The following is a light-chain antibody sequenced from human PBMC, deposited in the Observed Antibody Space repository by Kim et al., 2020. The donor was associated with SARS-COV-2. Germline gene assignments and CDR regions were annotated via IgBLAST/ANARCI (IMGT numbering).Light chain of an antibody. CDR2: KDS. CDR3: QSADSSGALRV. CDR1: ALPYQY. V-gene: IGLV3-25*03. Sequence: YELTQPLSVSVSPGQTATITCSGDALPYQYAYWYQQKPGQAPVLAIYKDSERPSGIPERFPGSSSGTTVTLTISGVQAEDEADYYCQSADSSGALRVFG. J-gene: IGLJ1*01.